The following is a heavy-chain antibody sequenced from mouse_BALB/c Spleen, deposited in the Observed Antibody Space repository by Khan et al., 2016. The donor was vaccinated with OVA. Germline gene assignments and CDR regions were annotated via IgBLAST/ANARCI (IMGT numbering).Heavy chain of an antibody. D-gene: IGHD2-10*02. Sequence: QVQLKQSGAELVRPGASVKLSCKTSGYIFTSYWIHWVKQTSGQGLEWIARIYPGTGSIYYNEKFKGKATLTADKSSSTAYMQLSSLKSEDSAVCCWVRGGYDNHYFDYWDQGTTLTVSS. CDR3: VRGGYDNHYFDY. CDR2: IYPGTGSI. J-gene: IGHJ2*01. CDR1: GYIFTSYW. V-gene: IGHV1-76*01.